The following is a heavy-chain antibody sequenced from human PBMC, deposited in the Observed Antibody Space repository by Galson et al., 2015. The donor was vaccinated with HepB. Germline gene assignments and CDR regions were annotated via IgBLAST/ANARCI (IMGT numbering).Heavy chain of an antibody. V-gene: IGHV4-39*01. D-gene: IGHD2-2*01. CDR1: DGSISSSRHY. CDR3: VRPRYCSSATCSAAFDL. CDR2: IYYSGST. Sequence: LTCTVSDGSISSSRHYWGWIRQPPGKGLEWIGRIYYSGSTYYSPSLKSRATISVDTSKNQFSLKVTSVTAADMATYYCVRPRYCSSATCSAAFDLWGQGILVTVSS. J-gene: IGHJ4*02.